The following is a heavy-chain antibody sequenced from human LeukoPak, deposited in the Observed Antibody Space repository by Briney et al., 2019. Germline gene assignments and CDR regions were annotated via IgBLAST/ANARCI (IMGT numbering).Heavy chain of an antibody. D-gene: IGHD3-22*01. J-gene: IGHJ4*02. Sequence: SQILSLTCAVSGGSISSGSYYWSWIRQHPGKGLEWIGYIYYSGSTYYNPSLKSRVTISVDTSKNQFSLKLSSVTAADTAVYYCARDYYDSSGYYSGLDYWGQGTLVTVSS. CDR1: GGSISSGSYY. CDR2: IYYSGST. V-gene: IGHV4-31*11. CDR3: ARDYYDSSGYYSGLDY.